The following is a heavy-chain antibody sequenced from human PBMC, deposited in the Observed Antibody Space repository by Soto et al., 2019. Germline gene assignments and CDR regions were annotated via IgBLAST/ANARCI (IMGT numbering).Heavy chain of an antibody. CDR3: ARVTPIMSVIILGYFDY. J-gene: IGHJ4*02. Sequence: SETLSLTCTVSGGSISSGGYYWSWIRQHPGKGLEWIGYIYYSGSTYYNPSLKSRVTISVDTSKNQFSLKLSSVTAADTAVYYCARVTPIMSVIILGYFDYWGQGTLVTVSS. CDR1: GGSISSGGYY. V-gene: IGHV4-31*03. CDR2: IYYSGST. D-gene: IGHD3-3*01.